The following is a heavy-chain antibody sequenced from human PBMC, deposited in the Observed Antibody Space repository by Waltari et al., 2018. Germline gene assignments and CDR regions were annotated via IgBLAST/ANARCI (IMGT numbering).Heavy chain of an antibody. CDR3: ARGWTGGPYYFDY. Sequence: QVQLQESGPGLVKPSETLSLTCAVSGYSISSGYYWGWLRQPPGKGLEWIGSIYHSGSTYYNPSLKSRVTISVDTSKNQFSLKLSSVTAADTAVYYCARGWTGGPYYFDYWGQGTLVTVSS. J-gene: IGHJ4*02. CDR2: IYHSGST. D-gene: IGHD6-19*01. CDR1: GYSISSGYY. V-gene: IGHV4-38-2*01.